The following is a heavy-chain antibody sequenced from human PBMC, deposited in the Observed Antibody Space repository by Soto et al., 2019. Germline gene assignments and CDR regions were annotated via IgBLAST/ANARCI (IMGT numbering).Heavy chain of an antibody. CDR3: ASHYDSSGSYSRGLDY. J-gene: IGHJ4*02. Sequence: QVQLVQSGAEVKKPGSSVKVSCKASGGTFSSYAISWVRQAPGQGLEWMGGIIPIFGTADYAQKFQGRVTIPADESPSTGNMELSSLRSEDTAVYYCASHYDSSGSYSRGLDYWGQGTLVTVSS. CDR2: IIPIFGTA. D-gene: IGHD3-22*01. CDR1: GGTFSSYA. V-gene: IGHV1-69*12.